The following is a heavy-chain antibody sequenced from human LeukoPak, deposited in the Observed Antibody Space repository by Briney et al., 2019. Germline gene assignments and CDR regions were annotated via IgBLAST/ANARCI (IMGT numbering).Heavy chain of an antibody. Sequence: PSETLSLTCTVSGGSISSYYWGWLRQPPGKGLEWIGYIYYSGSTNYNPSLKSRVTISVDTSKNQFSLKLSSVTAADTAVYYCARERGSGRPDYWGQGTLVTVSS. CDR2: IYYSGST. D-gene: IGHD3-10*01. CDR3: ARERGSGRPDY. V-gene: IGHV4-59*01. J-gene: IGHJ4*02. CDR1: GGSISSYY.